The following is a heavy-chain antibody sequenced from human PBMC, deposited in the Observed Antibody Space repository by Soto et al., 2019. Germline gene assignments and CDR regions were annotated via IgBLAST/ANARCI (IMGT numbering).Heavy chain of an antibody. CDR1: GYTFTSYG. D-gene: IGHD2-21*02. Sequence: QVQLVQSGAEVKKPGASVKVSCKASGYTFTSYGISWVRQAPGQGLEWMGWISAYNGNTNYAQKLQGRVTMTTDTSTSTAYMELRSMRSDDTAVYYCARDRVVTPLGRGRGYWFDPWGQGTLVTVSS. V-gene: IGHV1-18*01. J-gene: IGHJ5*02. CDR3: ARDRVVTPLGRGRGYWFDP. CDR2: ISAYNGNT.